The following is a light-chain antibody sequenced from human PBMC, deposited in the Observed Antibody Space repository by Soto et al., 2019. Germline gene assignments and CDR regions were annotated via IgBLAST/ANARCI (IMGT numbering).Light chain of an antibody. V-gene: IGKV3-20*01. Sequence: IVLPQSPGTLSLSPGERATLSCRASQSVSSSYLAWYQQKPGQAPRLLIYGASSRATGIPDRFSGSGSGTDFTLTISRLEPEDFAVYYCQQSGSSPPTFGQVAKVAIK. J-gene: IGKJ1*01. CDR2: GAS. CDR1: QSVSSSY. CDR3: QQSGSSPPT.